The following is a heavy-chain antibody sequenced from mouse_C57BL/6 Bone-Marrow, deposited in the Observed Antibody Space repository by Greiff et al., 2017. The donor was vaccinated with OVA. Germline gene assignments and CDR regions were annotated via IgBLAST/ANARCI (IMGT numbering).Heavy chain of an antibody. Sequence: VQLQPPGAELVKPGASVKLSCKASGYPFTSYWMHWVKQRPGQGLEWIGMIHPNSGSTNYNEKFKSKATLTVDKSSSTAYMQLSSLTSEDSAVYYCARSTVVDYAMDYWGQGTSVTVSS. CDR3: ARSTVVDYAMDY. J-gene: IGHJ4*01. CDR1: GYPFTSYW. D-gene: IGHD1-1*01. CDR2: IHPNSGST. V-gene: IGHV1-64*01.